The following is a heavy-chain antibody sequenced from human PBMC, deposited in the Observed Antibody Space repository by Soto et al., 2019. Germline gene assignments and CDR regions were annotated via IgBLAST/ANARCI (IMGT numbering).Heavy chain of an antibody. D-gene: IGHD6-19*01. CDR1: GFPFSNYY. CDR2: ISSSFISI. CDR3: ARVSATGWFVNGRENFAY. J-gene: IGHJ4*02. Sequence: PGGSLRLSCEVSGFPFSNYYMSWIRQAPGKGLEWLADISSSFISIHYADSVKGRFSISRDNANNSLFLQMNSLRAEDTAVYYCARVSATGWFVNGRENFAYWGQGNLGTVSS. V-gene: IGHV3-11*01.